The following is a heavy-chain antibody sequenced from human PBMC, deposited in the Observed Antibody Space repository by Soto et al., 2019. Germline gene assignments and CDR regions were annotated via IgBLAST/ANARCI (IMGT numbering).Heavy chain of an antibody. D-gene: IGHD3-10*01. V-gene: IGHV4-31*03. Sequence: QVQLQESGPGLVKPSQTLSLTCTVSGGSISSSGYYWSWIRQHPGKGLEWIGYIYYSGSTYYNPSLQSRVTISVDTSKNQFSLKLSSVTAADTAVYYCARLLWDRLFDYWGQGTLVTVSS. CDR3: ARLLWDRLFDY. CDR1: GGSISSSGYY. CDR2: IYYSGST. J-gene: IGHJ4*02.